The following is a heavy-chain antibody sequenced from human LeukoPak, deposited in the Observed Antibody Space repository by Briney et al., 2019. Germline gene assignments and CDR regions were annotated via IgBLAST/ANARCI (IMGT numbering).Heavy chain of an antibody. CDR3: ASAWGSRHFDY. V-gene: IGHV4-39*01. D-gene: IGHD7-27*01. CDR2: MYYSGIT. CDR1: GGSISSTTYY. J-gene: IGHJ4*02. Sequence: PSETLSLTCTVSGGSISSTTYYWGWIRQPPGKGLEWIGSMYYSGITYYNPSLKSRVTISVDTSKNQFSLKLSSVTAADTVVYYCASAWGSRHFDYWGQGTLVTVSS.